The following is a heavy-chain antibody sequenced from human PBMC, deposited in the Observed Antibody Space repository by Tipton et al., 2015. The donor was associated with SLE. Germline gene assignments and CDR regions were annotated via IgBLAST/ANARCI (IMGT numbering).Heavy chain of an antibody. CDR2: IYYSGST. J-gene: IGHJ6*02. CDR1: GGSFSSSSYY. V-gene: IGHV4-39*07. CDR3: ARISVARGGYGMDV. Sequence: TLSLTCAVYGGSFSSSSYYWGWIRQPPGKGLEWIGSIYYSGSTYYNPSLKSRVTISVDTSKNQFSLKLSSVTAADTAVYYCARISVARGGYGMDVWGQGTTVTVSS. D-gene: IGHD3-16*01.